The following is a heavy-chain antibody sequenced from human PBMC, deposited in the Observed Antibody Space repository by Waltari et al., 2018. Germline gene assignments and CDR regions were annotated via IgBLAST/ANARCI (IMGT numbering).Heavy chain of an antibody. D-gene: IGHD6-6*01. V-gene: IGHV3-33*01. CDR2: IWYDGNNK. Sequence: QVRVVASGGGVVQPGNSLRLSCEASGFTFSNYALHWVRQAPGKGLEWLAVIWYDGNNKYFADSVKGRFTVSRDNSKDTLDLQMNSLRAEDTAVYYCARGVGGSSSLNFDYWGQGTLVSVSS. CDR1: GFTFSNYA. CDR3: ARGVGGSSSLNFDY. J-gene: IGHJ4*02.